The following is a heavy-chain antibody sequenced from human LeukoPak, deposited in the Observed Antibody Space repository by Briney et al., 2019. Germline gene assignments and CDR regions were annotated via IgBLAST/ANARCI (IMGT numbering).Heavy chain of an antibody. CDR3: ARDGGSFSYNVDV. D-gene: IGHD1-26*01. CDR1: GYSFIRYH. Sequence: GASVKVSCKASGYSFIRYHIHWVRQAPGQGLEWMGVLKLYDGSISHAQKFQGRATMTSDTSTSTVYMELSSLRSEDTAVYFCARDGGSFSYNVDVWGQGTTVTVSS. V-gene: IGHV1-46*01. J-gene: IGHJ6*02. CDR2: LKLYDGSI.